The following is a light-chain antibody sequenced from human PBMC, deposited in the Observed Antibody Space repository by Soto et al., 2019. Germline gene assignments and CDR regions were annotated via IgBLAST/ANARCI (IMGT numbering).Light chain of an antibody. CDR2: GAF. CDR1: HSVSSSY. Sequence: EIVLTQSPGNLSLSPGERATLSCRASHSVSSSYLAWYQQKPGQAPRLLIYGAFSRATGIPDRFSGSGSGTDFTLTISRLEPEDIAVYYCQQYGSSPPYTFGQGTKLEIK. V-gene: IGKV3-20*01. CDR3: QQYGSSPPYT. J-gene: IGKJ2*01.